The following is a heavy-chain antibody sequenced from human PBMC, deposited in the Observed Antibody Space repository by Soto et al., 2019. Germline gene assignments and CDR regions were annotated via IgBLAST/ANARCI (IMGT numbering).Heavy chain of an antibody. J-gene: IGHJ6*02. CDR3: TTQGFGFLHGLVDV. D-gene: IGHD3-10*01. CDR2: ISGHNGDT. CDR1: GFTYSNYD. Sequence: GASVKLSCKYSGFTYSNYDITCVRQVPGQGLEWLGWISGHNGDTIYTQRLRARVSMTADTSTGTAYMELRSLRSDDTAVYYCTTQGFGFLHGLVDVWGQGTTLTVSS. V-gene: IGHV1-18*01.